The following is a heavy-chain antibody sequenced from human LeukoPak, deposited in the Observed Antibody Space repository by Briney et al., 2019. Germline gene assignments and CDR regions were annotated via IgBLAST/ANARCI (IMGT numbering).Heavy chain of an antibody. J-gene: IGHJ3*02. V-gene: IGHV3-7*01. CDR2: IHPDGSEK. CDR3: ATDRDITVLLWFGESSNAFDI. CDR1: GFTFRSHW. D-gene: IGHD3-10*01. Sequence: GGSLRLSCAASGFTFRSHWMTWVRQAPGKGLEWVANIHPDGSEKYYVDSVKGRFTISRDNAKNALYLQMNSLRVEDTAVYYCATDRDITVLLWFGESSNAFDIWGQGTMVTVSS.